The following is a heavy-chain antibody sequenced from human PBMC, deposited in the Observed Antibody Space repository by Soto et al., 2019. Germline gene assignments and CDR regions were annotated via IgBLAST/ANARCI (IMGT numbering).Heavy chain of an antibody. V-gene: IGHV1-46*01. D-gene: IGHD6-25*01. J-gene: IGHJ3*02. CDR1: GYTFTSYY. CDR2: INPSGGST. Sequence: GASVKVSCKASGYTFTSYYMHWVRQAPGQGLEWMGIINPSGGSTSYAQKFQGRVTMTRDTSTSTVYMELSSLRSEDTAVYYCASHTLSGNDAFDIWGQGTMVTGSS. CDR3: ASHTLSGNDAFDI.